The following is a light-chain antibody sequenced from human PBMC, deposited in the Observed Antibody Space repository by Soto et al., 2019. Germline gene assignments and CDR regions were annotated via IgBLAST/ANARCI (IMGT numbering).Light chain of an antibody. Sequence: DIQMTQSPSSLSASVGDRVTITCRASQSISTYLNWYQQKPGEAPKLLIFVASNLRSGVPSRFSGRGSGTNFTTTIRILQPEDFTTYYCQQSNSTPLLTFGGGTRVE. CDR3: QQSNSTPLLT. V-gene: IGKV1-39*01. CDR1: QSISTY. J-gene: IGKJ4*01. CDR2: VAS.